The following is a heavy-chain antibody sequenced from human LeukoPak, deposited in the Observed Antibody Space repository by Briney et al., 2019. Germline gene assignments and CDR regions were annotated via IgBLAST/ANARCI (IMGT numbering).Heavy chain of an antibody. CDR2: ISITSSYI. Sequence: GGSLRLSCAASGFTFSSYTMNWVRQAPGKGLEWVSSISITSSYIFYADSVEGRFTISRDNAKNSLYLQMNSLRAEDTAVYYCARGKYYYDSSGYYYCPPDFDYWGQGTLVTVSS. J-gene: IGHJ4*02. CDR1: GFTFSSYT. V-gene: IGHV3-21*01. CDR3: ARGKYYYDSSGYYYCPPDFDY. D-gene: IGHD3-22*01.